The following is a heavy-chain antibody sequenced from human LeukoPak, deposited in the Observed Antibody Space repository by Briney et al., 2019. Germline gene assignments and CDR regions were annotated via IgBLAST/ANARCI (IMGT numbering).Heavy chain of an antibody. J-gene: IGHJ6*02. CDR3: ARGAFVVVTARYYYYYGMDV. D-gene: IGHD2-21*02. Sequence: PSETLSLTCAVYGGSFSGYYWSWIRQPPGKGLEWIGEINHSGGTNYNPSLKSRVTISVDTSKNQFSLKLSSVTAADTAVYYCARGAFVVVTARYYYYYGMDVWGQGTTVTVSS. V-gene: IGHV4-34*01. CDR1: GGSFSGYY. CDR2: INHSGGT.